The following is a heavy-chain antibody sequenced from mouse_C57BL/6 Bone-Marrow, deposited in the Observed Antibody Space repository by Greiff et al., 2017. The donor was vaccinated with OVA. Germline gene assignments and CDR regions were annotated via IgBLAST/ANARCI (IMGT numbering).Heavy chain of an antibody. Sequence: EVKLMESGGGLVKPGGSLKLSCAASGFTFSDYGMHWVRQAPEKGLEWVAYISSGSSTLYYADTVKGRFTISRDNAKNTLFLQMTSLRSEDTAMYYCARGLGLGSYWYFDVWGTGTTVTVSS. J-gene: IGHJ1*03. CDR3: ARGLGLGSYWYFDV. CDR1: GFTFSDYG. D-gene: IGHD4-1*01. V-gene: IGHV5-17*01. CDR2: ISSGSSTL.